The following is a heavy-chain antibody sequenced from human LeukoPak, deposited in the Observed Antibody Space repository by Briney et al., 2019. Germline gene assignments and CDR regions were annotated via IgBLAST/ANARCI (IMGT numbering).Heavy chain of an antibody. CDR2: ISNNGGST. CDR3: VKDPYGTYYYYGMDV. D-gene: IGHD3-10*01. CDR1: GFTFSSYA. J-gene: IGHJ6*02. V-gene: IGHV3-64D*06. Sequence: PGGSLRLSCSASGFTFSSYAMHWVRQAPGKGLEYVSAISNNGGSTYYADSVKGRFTISGDNSKNTLYLQMSSLRAEDTAVYYCVKDPYGTYYYYGMDVWGQGTTVTVSS.